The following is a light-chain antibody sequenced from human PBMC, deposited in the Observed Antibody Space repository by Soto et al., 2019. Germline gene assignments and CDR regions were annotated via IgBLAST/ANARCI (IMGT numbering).Light chain of an antibody. CDR3: QHYNSYPEA. J-gene: IGKJ1*01. CDR1: QSVSSN. V-gene: IGKV3-15*01. CDR2: GAS. Sequence: ESVLTQSPGTLSLSPGERATLSCRASQSVSSNLAWYQQKPGQAPRLLIYGASTRATGIPARFSGSGSGTEFTLTISSLKTDDFATYYCQHYNSYPEAFGQGTKVDIK.